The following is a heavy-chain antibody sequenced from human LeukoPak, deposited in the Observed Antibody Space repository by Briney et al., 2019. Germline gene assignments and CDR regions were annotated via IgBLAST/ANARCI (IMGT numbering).Heavy chain of an antibody. D-gene: IGHD3-16*02. CDR1: GGSISSGGYY. V-gene: IGHV4-31*03. J-gene: IGHJ4*02. CDR3: ARGGNHDYVWGSYRVDY. CDR2: IYYSGST. Sequence: SETLSLTCTVSGGSISSGGYYWSWIRQHPGKGLEWIGYIYYSGSTYYNPSLKSRVTLSVDTSKNQFSLKLSSVTAADTAVYYCARGGNHDYVWGSYRVDYWGQGTLVTVSS.